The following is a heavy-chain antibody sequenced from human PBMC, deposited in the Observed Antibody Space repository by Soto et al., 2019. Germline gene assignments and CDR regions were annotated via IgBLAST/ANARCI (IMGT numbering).Heavy chain of an antibody. Sequence: PSETLSLTCTVSGGSISSYYWSWIRQPPGKGLEWIGYIYYSGSTNYNPSLKSRVTISVDTSKNQFSLKLSSVTAADTAVYYCAGVVVPAALVGYYYYYYTDVWGKGTTVTVSS. CDR1: GGSISSYY. J-gene: IGHJ6*03. CDR2: IYYSGST. CDR3: AGVVVPAALVGYYYYYYTDV. D-gene: IGHD2-2*01. V-gene: IGHV4-59*01.